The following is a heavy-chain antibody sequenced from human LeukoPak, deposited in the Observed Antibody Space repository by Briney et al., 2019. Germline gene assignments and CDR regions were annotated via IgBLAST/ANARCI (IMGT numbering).Heavy chain of an antibody. CDR3: ARDGVSNVGFDP. CDR1: GASISSYY. D-gene: IGHD5-24*01. J-gene: IGHJ5*02. V-gene: IGHV4-59*06. Sequence: SETLSLTCTVSGASISSYYWSWIRQHPGKGLEWIGYIYYSGSTYYNPSLKSRVTISVDTSKNQFSLKLSSVTAADTAVYYCARDGVSNVGFDPWGQGTLVTVSS. CDR2: IYYSGST.